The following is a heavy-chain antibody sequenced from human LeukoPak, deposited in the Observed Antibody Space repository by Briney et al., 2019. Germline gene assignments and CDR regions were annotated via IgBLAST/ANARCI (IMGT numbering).Heavy chain of an antibody. V-gene: IGHV4-59*01. J-gene: IGHJ6*02. Sequence: PSETLSLTCSISDGSINSYYWNWIRRPPGKGLEWIGYIYYNENTNYSPSLKSRVTMSVDTSKNLFSLKVSSVTAADTAVYYCARGRSNYYGMGVWGQGTTVTVSS. CDR3: ARGRSNYYGMGV. CDR1: DGSINSYY. CDR2: IYYNENT. D-gene: IGHD1-26*01.